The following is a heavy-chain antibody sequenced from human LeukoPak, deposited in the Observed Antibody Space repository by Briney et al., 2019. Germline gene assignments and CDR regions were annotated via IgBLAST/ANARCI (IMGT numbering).Heavy chain of an antibody. CDR2: IYPDDSDT. CDR3: ARQGSGSYYYYYMDV. CDR1: GYSFTIYC. J-gene: IGHJ6*03. Sequence: PGESLNISCKCSGYSFTIYCIGWVRQKPAKNLQWMGVIYPDDSDTRYSPSFQGQVTISVDKSISNAYLQLSSLTAADTAMYYCARQGSGSYYYYYMDVWGKGTTVTVSS. V-gene: IGHV5-51*01. D-gene: IGHD1-26*01.